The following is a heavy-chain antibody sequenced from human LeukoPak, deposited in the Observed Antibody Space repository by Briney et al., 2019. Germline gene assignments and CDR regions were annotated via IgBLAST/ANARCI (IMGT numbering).Heavy chain of an antibody. CDR2: IYTSGST. CDR3: ARETGSGWARKGAFDI. V-gene: IGHV4-4*07. CDR1: GGSISSYY. Sequence: SETLSLTCTVSGGSISSYYWSWIRQPAGKGLEWIGRIYTSGSTNYNPSLKSRVTMSVDTSKNQFSLKLSSVTAADTAVYYCARETGSGWARKGAFDIWGQGTMVTVSS. J-gene: IGHJ3*02. D-gene: IGHD6-19*01.